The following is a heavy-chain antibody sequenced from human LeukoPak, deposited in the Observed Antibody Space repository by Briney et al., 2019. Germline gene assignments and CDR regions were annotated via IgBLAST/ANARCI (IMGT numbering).Heavy chain of an antibody. CDR3: AKELKPMIVVAALFAY. V-gene: IGHV3-30*18. CDR1: GFTFSTYG. CDR2: ISYDGSYK. J-gene: IGHJ4*02. D-gene: IGHD3-22*01. Sequence: GGSLRLSCAAAGFTFSTYGMHWVRQTPGKGLDWVALISYDGSYKYYTDSVKGRFTISRDNSKNIMYLHMNSLRPDDPAVYYCAKELKPMIVVAALFAYWGQGTLVTVSS.